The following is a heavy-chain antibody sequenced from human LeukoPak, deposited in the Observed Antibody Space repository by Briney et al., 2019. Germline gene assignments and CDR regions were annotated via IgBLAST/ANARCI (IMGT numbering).Heavy chain of an antibody. V-gene: IGHV3-43*02. CDR1: GFTFYDYA. J-gene: IGHJ4*02. D-gene: IGHD6-19*01. CDR3: AIGGRYSSGPTDY. CDR2: ISGDGGST. Sequence: PGGSLRLPCAASGFTFYDYAMHWVRQAPGKGLEWVSLISGDGGSTYYADSVKGRFTISRDNSKNSLYLQMNSLRTEDTALYYCAIGGRYSSGPTDYWGQGTLVTVSS.